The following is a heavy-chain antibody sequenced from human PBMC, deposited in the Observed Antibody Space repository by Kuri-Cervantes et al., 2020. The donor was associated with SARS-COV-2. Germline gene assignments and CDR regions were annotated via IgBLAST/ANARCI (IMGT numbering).Heavy chain of an antibody. Sequence: GGSLRLSCAASGFTFSSYDMHWVRQAPGKGLEWVSSISSSSSYIYYADSVKGRLTISRDNAKNSLYLQMNSLRAEDTAVYYCARDPDYGDYLGYFQHWGQGTLVTVSS. CDR1: GFTFSSYD. CDR3: ARDPDYGDYLGYFQH. V-gene: IGHV3-21*01. J-gene: IGHJ1*01. D-gene: IGHD4-17*01. CDR2: ISSSSSYI.